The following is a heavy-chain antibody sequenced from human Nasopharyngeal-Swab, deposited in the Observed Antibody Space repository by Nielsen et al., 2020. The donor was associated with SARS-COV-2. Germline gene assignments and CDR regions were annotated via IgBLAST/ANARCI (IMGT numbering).Heavy chain of an antibody. D-gene: IGHD2-8*01. CDR3: ARGGGGGLGYCTNGVCPDKYYFDY. CDR1: GYTFTGYY. J-gene: IGHJ4*02. Sequence: ASVKVSCKASGYTFTGYYMHWVRQAPGQGLEWMGRINPNSGGTNYAQKFQGRVTMTRDTSISTAYVELSRLRSDDTAVYYCARGGGGGLGYCTNGVCPDKYYFDYWGQGTLVTVSS. V-gene: IGHV1-2*06. CDR2: INPNSGGT.